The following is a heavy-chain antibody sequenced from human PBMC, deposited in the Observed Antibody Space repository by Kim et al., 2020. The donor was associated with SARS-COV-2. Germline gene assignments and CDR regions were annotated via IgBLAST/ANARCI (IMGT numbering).Heavy chain of an antibody. V-gene: IGHV3-33*01. J-gene: IGHJ6*02. CDR1: GFTFSSYG. Sequence: GGSLRLSCAASGFTFSSYGMHWVRQAPGKGLEWVAVIWYDGSNKYYADSVKGRFTISRDNSKNTLYLQMNSLRAQDTAVYYCARDRLGEYGMDVWGQGTKVTGSS. D-gene: IGHD3-16*01. CDR3: ARDRLGEYGMDV. CDR2: IWYDGSNK.